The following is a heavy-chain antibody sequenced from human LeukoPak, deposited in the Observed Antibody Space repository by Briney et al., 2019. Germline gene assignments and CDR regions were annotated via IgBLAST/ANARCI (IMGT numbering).Heavy chain of an antibody. V-gene: IGHV3-20*04. CDR2: INWTGGSA. J-gene: IGHJ6*03. Sequence: GGSLRLSCAASGFSFSSYGMSWVRHAPGKGLEWVSTINWTGGSAGYADSVKGRFTIIRDNAKNSLYLQMNSLRVEDTAFYYCAREVYFYMDVWGKGTMVTVSS. CDR1: GFSFSSYG. CDR3: AREVYFYMDV.